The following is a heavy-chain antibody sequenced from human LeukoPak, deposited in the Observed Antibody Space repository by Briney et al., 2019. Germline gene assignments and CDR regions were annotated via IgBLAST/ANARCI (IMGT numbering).Heavy chain of an antibody. J-gene: IGHJ3*02. Sequence: PGGSLRLSCAASGFTFSSYAMSWVRQAPGKGLEWVSAISGSGGSTYYADSVKGRFTISRDNSKNTLYLQMNSLRAKDTAVYYCAKYHGALWFGELPIAFDIWGQGTMVTVSS. D-gene: IGHD3-10*01. CDR3: AKYHGALWFGELPIAFDI. V-gene: IGHV3-23*01. CDR1: GFTFSSYA. CDR2: ISGSGGST.